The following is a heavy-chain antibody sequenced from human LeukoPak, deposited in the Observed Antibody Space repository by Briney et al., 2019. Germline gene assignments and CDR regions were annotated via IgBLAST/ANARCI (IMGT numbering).Heavy chain of an antibody. V-gene: IGHV4-4*02. CDR2: IHRSGSP. J-gene: IGHJ4*02. D-gene: IGHD1-14*01. CDR3: AREILGGFNPGAY. CDR1: LDSTTSNF. Sequence: SETLSLTCTVSLDSTTSNFWSWVRQPPGKGLEWIGEIHRSGSPNYNPSLQSRVTVSIDRSRNQIVLELSSVTAADTAVYYCAREILGGFNPGAYWGQGILVTVSS.